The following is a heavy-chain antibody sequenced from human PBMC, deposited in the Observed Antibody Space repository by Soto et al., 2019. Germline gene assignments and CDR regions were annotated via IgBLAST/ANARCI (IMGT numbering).Heavy chain of an antibody. D-gene: IGHD1-26*01. Sequence: QVQLVQSGAEVKKPGSSVKVSCKASGGTFSSYSINWVRQAPGQGLEWMGEIIPIFGTANYAQKFQGRVTITADESRSTAYTELSSQRSEDTAVYYCARDGGRNSGGIDYWGQGTLVTVSS. V-gene: IGHV1-69*01. CDR1: GGTFSSYS. J-gene: IGHJ4*02. CDR2: IIPIFGTA. CDR3: ARDGGRNSGGIDY.